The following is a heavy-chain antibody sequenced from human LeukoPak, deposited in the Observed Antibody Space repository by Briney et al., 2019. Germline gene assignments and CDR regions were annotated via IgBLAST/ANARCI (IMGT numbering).Heavy chain of an antibody. CDR2: IYYSGSGTT. J-gene: IGHJ4*02. D-gene: IGHD5-24*01. V-gene: IGHV4-39*07. Sequence: SETLSLTCTVSGASISSISYYWGWIRQPPGKGLEWIGNIYYSGSGTTYYNPFLKSRVTISVDTSKNQFSLRLSSVTAADTAVYYCGRDSRGDYWGQGTLVTVSS. CDR1: GASISSISYY. CDR3: GRDSRGDY.